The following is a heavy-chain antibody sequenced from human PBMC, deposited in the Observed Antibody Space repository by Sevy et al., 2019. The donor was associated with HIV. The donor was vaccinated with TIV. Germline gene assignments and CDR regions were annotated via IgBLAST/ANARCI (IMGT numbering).Heavy chain of an antibody. J-gene: IGHJ4*02. D-gene: IGHD1-1*01. CDR1: GFTFSSHA. CDR2: ISGNGGIT. CDR3: AKGGLTRPGIDY. Sequence: GGSLRLSCAASGFTFSSHAMSWVRQAPGKGLEWVCSISGNGGITYDADSVKGRFTISRDNSKNTLFLQMTSLRAEDTAVYYCAKGGLTRPGIDYWGQGTLVTVSS. V-gene: IGHV3-23*01.